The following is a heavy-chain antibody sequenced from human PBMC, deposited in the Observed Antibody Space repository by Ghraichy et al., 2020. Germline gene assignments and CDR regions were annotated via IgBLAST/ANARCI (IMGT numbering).Heavy chain of an antibody. CDR2: ISSSGSTI. V-gene: IGHV3-11*01. CDR1: GFTFSDYY. J-gene: IGHJ6*02. D-gene: IGHD3-22*01. CDR3: ARPSAFSGYYPLYYGMDV. Sequence: GESLNISCAASGFTFSDYYMSWIRQAPGKGLEWVSYISSSGSTIYYADSVKGRFTISRDNAKNSLYLQMNSLRAEDTAVYYCARPSAFSGYYPLYYGMDVWGQGTTVTVSS.